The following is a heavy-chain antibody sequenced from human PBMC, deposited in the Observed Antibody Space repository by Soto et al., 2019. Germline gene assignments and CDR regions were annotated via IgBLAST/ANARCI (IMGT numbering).Heavy chain of an antibody. Sequence: SVKVCCKASGYTITGCYMHWVRQAPGQGLEWMGWINPNSGGTNYAQKFQGWVTMTRDTSISTAYMELSRLRSDDTAVYYCARDLPGDYYDSSGYYPTLVNGMDVWGQGTTVTVSS. CDR2: INPNSGGT. V-gene: IGHV1-2*04. CDR1: GYTITGCY. J-gene: IGHJ6*02. CDR3: ARDLPGDYYDSSGYYPTLVNGMDV. D-gene: IGHD3-22*01.